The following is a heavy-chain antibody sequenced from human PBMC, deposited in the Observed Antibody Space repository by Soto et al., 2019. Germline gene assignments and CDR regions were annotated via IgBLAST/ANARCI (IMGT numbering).Heavy chain of an antibody. CDR1: GFTFSSYA. V-gene: IGHV3-23*01. Sequence: PGGSLRISCAASGFTFSSYAISWVRQAPGKRMEWVSAISGSGGSTYYADSVKGRFTISRDNSKNTLYLQMNSLRAEDTAVYYCAKASPAYYYDSSGASAFDVFAIWGQGTMVTVSS. CDR2: ISGSGGST. J-gene: IGHJ3*02. D-gene: IGHD3-22*01. CDR3: AKASPAYYYDSSGASAFDVFAI.